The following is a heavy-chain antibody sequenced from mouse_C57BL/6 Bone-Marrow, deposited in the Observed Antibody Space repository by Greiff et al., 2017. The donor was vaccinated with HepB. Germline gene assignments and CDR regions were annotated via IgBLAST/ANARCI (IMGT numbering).Heavy chain of an antibody. CDR2: ISSGSSTI. CDR1: GFTFSDYG. V-gene: IGHV5-17*01. D-gene: IGHD1-1*01. Sequence: EVKLVESGGGLVKPGGSLKLSCAASGFTFSDYGMHWVRQAPEKGLEWVAYISSGSSTIYYADTVKGRFTISRDNAKNTLFLQMTSLRSEDTAMYYCARSGGRRSYGTPAWFAYWGQGTLVTVSA. J-gene: IGHJ3*01. CDR3: ARSGGRRSYGTPAWFAY.